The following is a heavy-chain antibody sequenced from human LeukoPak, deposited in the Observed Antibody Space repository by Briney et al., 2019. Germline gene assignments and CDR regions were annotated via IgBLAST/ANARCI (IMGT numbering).Heavy chain of an antibody. J-gene: IGHJ3*02. V-gene: IGHV1-2*02. CDR2: INPNSGGT. Sequence: GASVKVSCKASGYTFTGYYMHWVRQAPGQGLEWMGWINPNSGGTNYAQKFQGRVTMTRDTSISTAYMELSRLRSDDTAVYYCARLEYYDTTNAFDIWGQGTMVTVSS. D-gene: IGHD3-22*01. CDR3: ARLEYYDTTNAFDI. CDR1: GYTFTGYY.